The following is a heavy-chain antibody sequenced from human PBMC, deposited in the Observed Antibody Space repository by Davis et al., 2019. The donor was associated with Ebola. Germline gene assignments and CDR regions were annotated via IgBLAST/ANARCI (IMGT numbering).Heavy chain of an antibody. D-gene: IGHD5-18*01. CDR1: GFTFDDYA. CDR3: AKDRGQTVMVLRDAFDV. V-gene: IGHV3-9*01. CDR2: INWSGSKM. Sequence: GGSLRLSCSASGFTFDDYAMHWVRQAPGKGLEWVAGINWSGSKMDYADSVKGRFTISRDTANKSLYLQMNSLRAEDTAFYYCAKDRGQTVMVLRDAFDVWGQGTMVTVSS. J-gene: IGHJ3*01.